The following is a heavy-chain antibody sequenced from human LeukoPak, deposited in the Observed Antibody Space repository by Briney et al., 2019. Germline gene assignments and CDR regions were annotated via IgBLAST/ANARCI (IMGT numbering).Heavy chain of an antibody. V-gene: IGHV1-69*05. CDR1: GGTFSSYA. Sequence: ASVKVSCKASGGTFSSYAISWVRQAPGQGLEWLGGIMPLFGTAGYAQKFQGRVTITKDESTRTVYLELTSLASDDTAVYYCARDVHGDYGSGWFDPWGQGTLVSVSS. D-gene: IGHD4-17*01. J-gene: IGHJ5*02. CDR3: ARDVHGDYGSGWFDP. CDR2: IMPLFGTA.